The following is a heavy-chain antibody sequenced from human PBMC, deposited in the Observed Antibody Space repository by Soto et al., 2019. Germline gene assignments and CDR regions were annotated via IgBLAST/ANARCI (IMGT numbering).Heavy chain of an antibody. D-gene: IGHD3-10*01. CDR3: AREHYGNSAWFDP. J-gene: IGHJ5*02. CDR1: GYTFTGYY. CDR2: INPNSGGT. V-gene: IGHV1-2*04. Sequence: ASVKVSCQASGYTFTGYYMHWVRQAPGQGLEWMGWINPNSGGTNYAQKFQGWVTMTRDTSISTAYMELSRLRSEDTAVYYCAREHYGNSAWFDPWGQGTLVTVSS.